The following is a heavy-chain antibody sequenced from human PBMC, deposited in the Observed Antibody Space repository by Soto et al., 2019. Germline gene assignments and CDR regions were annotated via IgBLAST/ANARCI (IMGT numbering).Heavy chain of an antibody. D-gene: IGHD4-17*01. CDR2: IKRNSDGATT. Sequence: EVQLVESGGGFVQPGGSLRVSCVVSGFTFRNAWMAWVRQAPGKGLEWVGRIKRNSDGATTDYAAPVKGRITISRDDSKNTLYLQMNSLKNEDTALYYCTTAATTVTTIDYWGQGTLVTVSS. CDR1: GFTFRNAW. J-gene: IGHJ4*02. V-gene: IGHV3-15*05. CDR3: TTAATTVTTIDY.